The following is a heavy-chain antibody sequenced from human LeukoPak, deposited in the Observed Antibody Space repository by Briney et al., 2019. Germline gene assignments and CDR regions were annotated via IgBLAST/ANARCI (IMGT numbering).Heavy chain of an antibody. Sequence: ASVKVSCKASGYTFTSYGISWVRQAPGQGLEWMGWISAYNGNTNYAQKLQGRVTMTTDTSKNTAYMELRSLRSDDTAVSYCARGGRRPGFTIFGVVIDPFDYWGQGTLVTVSS. J-gene: IGHJ4*02. CDR1: GYTFTSYG. CDR2: ISAYNGNT. CDR3: ARGGRRPGFTIFGVVIDPFDY. D-gene: IGHD3-3*01. V-gene: IGHV1-18*01.